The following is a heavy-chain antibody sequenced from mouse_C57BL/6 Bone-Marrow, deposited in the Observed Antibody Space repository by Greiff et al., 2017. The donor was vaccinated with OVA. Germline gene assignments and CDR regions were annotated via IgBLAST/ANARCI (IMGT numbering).Heavy chain of an antibody. Sequence: QVQLKQPGAELVRPGSSVKLSCKASGYTFTSYWMDWVKQRPGQGLEWIGNIYPSDSETHYNQKFKDKATLTVDKSSSTAYMQLSSLTSEDSAVYYCARREITTVDYWGQGTTLTVSS. CDR3: ARREITTVDY. CDR2: IYPSDSET. D-gene: IGHD1-1*01. V-gene: IGHV1-61*01. CDR1: GYTFTSYW. J-gene: IGHJ2*01.